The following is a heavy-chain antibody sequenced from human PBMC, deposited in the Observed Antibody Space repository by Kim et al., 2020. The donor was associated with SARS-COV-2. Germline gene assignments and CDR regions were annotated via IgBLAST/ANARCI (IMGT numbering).Heavy chain of an antibody. D-gene: IGHD6-13*01. CDR2: IYYSGST. CDR1: GGSVSSGSYY. CDR3: ARGIAAAGDYFDY. Sequence: SETLSLTCTVSGGSVSSGSYYWSWIRQPPGKGLEWIGYIYYSGSTNYNPSLKSRVTISVDTSKNQFSLKLSSVTAADTAVYYCARGIAAAGDYFDYWGQGTLVTVSS. V-gene: IGHV4-61*01. J-gene: IGHJ4*02.